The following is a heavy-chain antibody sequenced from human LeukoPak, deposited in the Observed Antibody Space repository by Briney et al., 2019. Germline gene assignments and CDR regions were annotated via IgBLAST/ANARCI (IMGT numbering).Heavy chain of an antibody. J-gene: IGHJ3*02. D-gene: IGHD3-22*01. CDR2: IMPMFGTP. V-gene: IGHV1-69*13. CDR1: GDTSRTYI. CDR3: ARDSAQYESSGFDAFDI. Sequence: SVKVSCKASGDTSRTYIISWVRQAPGQGFEWVGGIMPMFGTPSYAQKFQDRVTITADESTSTAYMELSSLTSDDTAAYYCARDSAQYESSGFDAFDIWGQGTTVTVSS.